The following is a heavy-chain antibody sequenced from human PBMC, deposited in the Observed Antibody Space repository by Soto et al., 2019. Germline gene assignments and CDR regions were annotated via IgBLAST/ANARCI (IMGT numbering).Heavy chain of an antibody. Sequence: SLRLSCAASGFTFSSYSMNWVRQAPGKGLEWVSYISSSSSTIYYADSVKGRFTISRDNAKNSLYLQMNSLRDEDTAVYYCASGLYLDYGQDYWGRGTLVTVSS. CDR2: ISSSSSTI. D-gene: IGHD4-17*01. J-gene: IGHJ4*02. CDR1: GFTFSSYS. V-gene: IGHV3-48*02. CDR3: ASGLYLDYGQDY.